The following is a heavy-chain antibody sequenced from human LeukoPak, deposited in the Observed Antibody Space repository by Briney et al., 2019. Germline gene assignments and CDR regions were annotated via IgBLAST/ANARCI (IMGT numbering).Heavy chain of an antibody. CDR2: ISSTSSAI. CDR1: GFTFSSYS. D-gene: IGHD3-16*01. J-gene: IGHJ4*02. V-gene: IGHV3-48*04. Sequence: GSLRLSCAASGFTFSSYSMNWVRQAPGKGLEWLSYISSTSSAIYYADSLKGRFTISRDNAKNSLYLQMDSLRAEDTAVYYCARVIGSYGDSAYWGQGTLVTVSS. CDR3: ARVIGSYGDSAY.